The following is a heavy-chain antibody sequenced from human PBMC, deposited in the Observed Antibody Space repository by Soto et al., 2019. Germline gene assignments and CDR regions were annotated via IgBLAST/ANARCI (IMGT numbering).Heavy chain of an antibody. CDR3: ARDRDDYGSGNYYNRIDF. CDR1: GGIFSTYA. CDR2: IIPLFGTP. D-gene: IGHD3-10*01. Sequence: SVKVSCKASGGIFSTYAIGWLRQAPGQGLEWMGGIIPLFGTPNYAQRFQGRVTITADESTSTAYMELSRLRSEDTAVYYCARDRDDYGSGNYYNRIDFWGQGTLVTVSS. J-gene: IGHJ4*02. V-gene: IGHV1-69*13.